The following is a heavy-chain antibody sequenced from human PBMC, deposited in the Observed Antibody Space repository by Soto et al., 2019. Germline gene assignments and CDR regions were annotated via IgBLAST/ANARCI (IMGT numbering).Heavy chain of an antibody. CDR2: IYSDGST. J-gene: IGHJ4*02. CDR3: ASGLITVAGTRNY. D-gene: IGHD6-19*01. V-gene: IGHV3-53*01. CDR1: EFAVLGNC. Sequence: GGSLRLSCVAAEFAVLGNCRSCDHQAPGKGLEWVSLIYSDGSTYYADSVKGRFTISRDNAKNTLYLQMNSLRADDTAVYYCASGLITVAGTRNYWGPGTLVTVSS.